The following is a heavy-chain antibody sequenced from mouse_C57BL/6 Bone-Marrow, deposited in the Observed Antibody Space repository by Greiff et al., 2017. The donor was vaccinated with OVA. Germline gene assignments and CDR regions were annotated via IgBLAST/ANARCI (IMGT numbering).Heavy chain of an antibody. CDR1: GYTFTSYG. CDR3: AREGELGYYCDY. V-gene: IGHV1-81*01. Sequence: QVQLQQSGAELARPGASVKLSCKASGYTFTSYGISWVKQRTGQGLEWIGEIYPRSGNTYYNEKFKGKATLTADKSSSTAYMELRSLTSEDSAVYFCAREGELGYYCDYWGQGTTLTVSS. J-gene: IGHJ2*01. CDR2: IYPRSGNT. D-gene: IGHD4-1*01.